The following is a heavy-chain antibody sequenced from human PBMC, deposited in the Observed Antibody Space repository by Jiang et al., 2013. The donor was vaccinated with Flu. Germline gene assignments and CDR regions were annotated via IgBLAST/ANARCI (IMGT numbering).Heavy chain of an antibody. Sequence: GSGLVKPSQTLSLTCTVSGGSISSGDYYWSWIRQPPGKGLEWIGYIYYSGSTYYNPSLKSRVTISVDTSKNQFSLKLSSVTAADTAVYYCASDFWSGASSGMDVWGQGTTVTV. CDR3: ASDFWSGASSGMDV. CDR2: IYYSGST. V-gene: IGHV4-30-4*01. D-gene: IGHD3-3*01. J-gene: IGHJ6*02. CDR1: GGSISSGDYY.